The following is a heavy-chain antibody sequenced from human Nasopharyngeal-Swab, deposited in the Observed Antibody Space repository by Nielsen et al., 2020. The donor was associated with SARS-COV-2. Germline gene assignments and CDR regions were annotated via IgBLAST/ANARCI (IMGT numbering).Heavy chain of an antibody. CDR3: ARDDYYYYGMDV. CDR2: IVVGSGNT. J-gene: IGHJ6*02. V-gene: IGHV1-58*01. CDR1: GFTFTSSA. Sequence: SVKVSCKASGFTFTSSAVQWVRQARGQRLEWIGWIVVGSGNTNYAQKFQGRVTITRDTSASTAYMELSSLRSEDTAVYYCARDDYYYYGMDVWGQGTTVTVSS.